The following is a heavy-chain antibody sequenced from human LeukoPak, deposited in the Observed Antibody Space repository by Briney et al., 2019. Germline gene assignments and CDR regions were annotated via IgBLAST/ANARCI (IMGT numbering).Heavy chain of an antibody. J-gene: IGHJ3*02. D-gene: IGHD6-19*01. CDR1: GGSISSSSYY. CDR2: IYHSGST. V-gene: IGHV4-39*07. Sequence: SETLSLTCAVSGGSISSSSYYWGWIRQPPGKGLEWIGYIYHSGSTYYNPSLKSRVTISVDTSKNQFSLKLSSVTAADTAVYYCAREDSSGWYETAFDIWGQGTMVTVSS. CDR3: AREDSSGWYETAFDI.